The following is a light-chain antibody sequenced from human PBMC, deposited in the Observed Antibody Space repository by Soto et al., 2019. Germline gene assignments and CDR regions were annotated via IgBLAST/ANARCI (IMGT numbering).Light chain of an antibody. CDR2: ASF. Sequence: DIQITQSPSSLSASVGDRVKISCRASQSIRNFVNWYQQKPGKAPKLLIYASFYLQSGVPSRFSGSGSGTDFTLTISGLETDDFATYYCQQTFNSPGSFGPGTKVD. CDR3: QQTFNSPGS. J-gene: IGKJ3*01. V-gene: IGKV1-39*01. CDR1: QSIRNF.